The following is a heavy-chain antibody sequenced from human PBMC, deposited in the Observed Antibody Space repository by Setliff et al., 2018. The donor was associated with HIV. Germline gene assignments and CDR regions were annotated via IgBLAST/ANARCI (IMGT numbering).Heavy chain of an antibody. V-gene: IGHV4-59*01. CDR2: IYYSGRT. J-gene: IGHJ4*02. Sequence: SETLSLTCTVSGGSISSYYWSWIRQPPGKGPEWIGYIYYSGRTNYNPSLKSRVTISIDTSKTQFSLKLSSVTAADTAVYYCARDPPGYGDSKDYWGQGKLVTVSS. CDR1: GGSISSYY. D-gene: IGHD4-17*01. CDR3: ARDPPGYGDSKDY.